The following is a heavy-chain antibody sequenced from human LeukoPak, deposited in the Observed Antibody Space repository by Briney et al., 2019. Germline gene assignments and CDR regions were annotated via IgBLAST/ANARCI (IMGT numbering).Heavy chain of an antibody. CDR2: IIPIFGTA. CDR1: GGTFSSYA. CDR3: ARGRAGCSSTSCVYYYYYYMDV. Sequence: SVKVSCKASGGTFSSYAISWVRQAPGQGLEWMGWIIPIFGTANYAQKFQGRVTITADESTSTAYMELSSLRFEDTAVYYCARGRAGCSSTSCVYYYYYYMDVWGKGTTVTVSS. D-gene: IGHD2-2*01. V-gene: IGHV1-69*01. J-gene: IGHJ6*03.